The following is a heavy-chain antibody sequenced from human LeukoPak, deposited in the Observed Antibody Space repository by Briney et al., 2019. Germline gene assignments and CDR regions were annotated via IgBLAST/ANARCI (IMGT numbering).Heavy chain of an antibody. CDR1: GGTFSSYA. CDR2: IIPIFGTA. CDR3: ARVVPRGDLRSYYYYYYGMDV. V-gene: IGHV1-69*13. Sequence: ASVKVSCKASGGTFSSYAISWVRQAPGQGLEWMGGIIPIFGTANYAQKFQGRVTITADESTSTAYMELSSLRSEDTAVYYCARVVPRGDLRSYYYYYYGMDVWGQGTTVTASS. D-gene: IGHD2-21*01. J-gene: IGHJ6*02.